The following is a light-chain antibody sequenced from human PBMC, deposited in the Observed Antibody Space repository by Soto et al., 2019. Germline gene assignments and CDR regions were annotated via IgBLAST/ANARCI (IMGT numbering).Light chain of an antibody. CDR3: QQYRMSPNT. V-gene: IGKV3-11*01. CDR1: QNISSY. J-gene: IGKJ5*01. CDR2: DVS. Sequence: IVLSQYPANLALSPGNRAPLSCRASQNISSYLIWYQQKPGQSPRVLIYDVSNRATGIPDRFSGSGSGTDFSLTIRGLKPEDFAVYYCQQYRMSPNTFGQGTRLEIK.